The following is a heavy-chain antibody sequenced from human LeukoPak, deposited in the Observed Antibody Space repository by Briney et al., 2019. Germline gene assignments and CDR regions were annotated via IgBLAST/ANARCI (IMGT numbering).Heavy chain of an antibody. Sequence: SETLSLTCAVYGGSFSGYYWSWIRQPPGKGLEWIGSIYRSGSTYYNPSLKSRVTISVDTSKNQFSLKLSSVTAADTAVYYCAASRSLDAFDIWGQGTMVTVSS. CDR1: GGSFSGYY. CDR2: IYRSGST. CDR3: AASRSLDAFDI. V-gene: IGHV4-34*01. J-gene: IGHJ3*02.